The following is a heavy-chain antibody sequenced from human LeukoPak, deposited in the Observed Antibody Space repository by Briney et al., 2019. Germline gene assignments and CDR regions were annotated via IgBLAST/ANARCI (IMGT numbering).Heavy chain of an antibody. D-gene: IGHD3-10*01. CDR2: IDPSDSYT. Sequence: GESLKISCKGSGFTFTNYWIGWVRQMPGKGLEWMGRIDPSDSYTNYSPSFQGHVTISADKSISTAYLQWSSLKASDTAMYYCASFYGSGVSYYWGQGTLVTVSS. V-gene: IGHV5-10-1*01. J-gene: IGHJ4*02. CDR1: GFTFTNYW. CDR3: ASFYGSGVSYY.